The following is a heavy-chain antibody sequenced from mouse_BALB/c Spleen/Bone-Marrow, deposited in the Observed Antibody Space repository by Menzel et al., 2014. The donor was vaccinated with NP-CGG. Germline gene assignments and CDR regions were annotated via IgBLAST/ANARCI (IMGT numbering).Heavy chain of an antibody. CDR2: INPYNGDT. Sequence: VQLKQSGPELVKPGASVKISRKASGYSFTGYFMNWVMRSHGKSLEWIGRINPYNGDTFYNQKFKGKATLTVDKSSSTAHMELRSLASEDSAVYYCAREGGYYYGSSPYFDVWGAGTTVIVSS. CDR1: GYSFTGYF. J-gene: IGHJ1*01. D-gene: IGHD1-1*01. CDR3: AREGGYYYGSSPYFDV. V-gene: IGHV1-20*02.